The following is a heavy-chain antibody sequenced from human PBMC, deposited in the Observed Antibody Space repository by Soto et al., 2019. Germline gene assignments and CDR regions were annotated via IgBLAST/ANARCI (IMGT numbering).Heavy chain of an antibody. CDR1: GFSLSTSGVG. CDR3: AHLTTTSTWYSRLFDY. J-gene: IGHJ4*02. V-gene: IGHV2-5*02. Sequence: SGPTLVNPTQTLTLTSTVSGFSLSTSGVGVGWIRQPPGKALEWLAPIYWDDDKRYSPSLKSRLTITKDTSKNQVVLTMTNMDPVDTATYYCAHLTTTSTWYSRLFDYWGQGTLVTVSS. CDR2: IYWDDDK. D-gene: IGHD6-13*01.